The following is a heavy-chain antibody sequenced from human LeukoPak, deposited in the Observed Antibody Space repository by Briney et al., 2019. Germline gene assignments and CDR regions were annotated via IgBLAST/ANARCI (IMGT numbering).Heavy chain of an antibody. Sequence: PGRALRLSCVVSGFTLSSYGMHWARQAPGKGLEWVALISYDGSYIYHADSVKGRFTIARDNSKNAMYLKMNCLRAEDMAVYYCAIFWAYYYVSSGCAKDDYWGQGTLVTVSS. D-gene: IGHD3-22*01. CDR2: ISYDGSYI. J-gene: IGHJ4*02. CDR1: GFTLSSYG. CDR3: AIFWAYYYVSSGCAKDDY. V-gene: IGHV3-30*03.